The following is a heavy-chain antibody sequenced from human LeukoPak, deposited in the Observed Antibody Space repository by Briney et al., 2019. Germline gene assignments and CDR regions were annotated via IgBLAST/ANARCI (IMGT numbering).Heavy chain of an antibody. J-gene: IGHJ5*02. D-gene: IGHD6-19*01. CDR3: ARITVADEYNWFDP. CDR2: IIPIFGTA. V-gene: IGHV1-69*13. Sequence: ASVKVSCKAAGGTFSSYAISWVRQAPGQALEWMGGIIPIFGTANYAQKFQGRVTITADESTSTAYMELSSLRSEDTAVYYCARITVADEYNWFDPWGQGTLVTVSS. CDR1: GGTFSSYA.